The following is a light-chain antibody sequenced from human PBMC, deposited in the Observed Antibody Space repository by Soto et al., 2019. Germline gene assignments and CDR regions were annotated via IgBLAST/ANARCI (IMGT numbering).Light chain of an antibody. CDR3: SSYRISRIGV. J-gene: IGLJ1*01. CDR1: ISDVGGYNY. Sequence: QSVLTQPASVSGSPGQSITISCTGTISDVGGYNYVSWYQHHPGKAPKLMIYDVSNRPSGVSNRFSGSKSGNTASLTISGLQAEDEADYYCSSYRISRIGVFGTGTKVTVL. CDR2: DVS. V-gene: IGLV2-14*03.